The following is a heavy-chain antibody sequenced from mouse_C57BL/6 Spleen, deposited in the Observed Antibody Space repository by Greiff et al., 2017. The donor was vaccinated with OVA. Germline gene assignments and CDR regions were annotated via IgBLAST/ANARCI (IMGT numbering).Heavy chain of an antibody. CDR1: GYAFSSSW. CDR3: ARLDYYGSSYRFDY. D-gene: IGHD1-1*01. V-gene: IGHV1-82*01. J-gene: IGHJ2*01. CDR2: IYPGDGDT. Sequence: QVQLQQSGPELVKPGASVKISCKASGYAFSSSWMNWVKQRPGKGLEWIGRIYPGDGDTNYNGKFKGKATLTADKSSSTAYMQLSSLTSEDSAVYFCARLDYYGSSYRFDYWGQGTTLTVSS.